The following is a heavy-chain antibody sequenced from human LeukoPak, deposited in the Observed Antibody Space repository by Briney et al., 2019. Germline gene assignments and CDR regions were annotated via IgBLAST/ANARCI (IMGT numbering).Heavy chain of an antibody. J-gene: IGHJ2*01. D-gene: IGHD6-13*01. CDR1: RFTFSSYA. V-gene: IGHV3-23*01. Sequence: PGGSLRLSCAASRFTFSSYAMSWVRQAPGKGLDWVSTISGRGDSTYYADSVKGRFTISRDNSRNTLYLQMNTLRAEDTAVYYCAKAIAAPVWYFDLWGRGTLVTVSS. CDR2: ISGRGDST. CDR3: AKAIAAPVWYFDL.